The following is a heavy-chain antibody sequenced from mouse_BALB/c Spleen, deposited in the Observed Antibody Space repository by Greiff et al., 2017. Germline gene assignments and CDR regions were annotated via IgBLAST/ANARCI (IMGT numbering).Heavy chain of an antibody. CDR3: AISYGYDDAMDY. CDR1: GYTFTSYN. V-gene: IGHV1-12*01. J-gene: IGHJ4*01. D-gene: IGHD2-2*01. CDR2: IYPGNGDT. Sequence: LQESGAELVKPGASVKMSCKASGYTFTSYNMHWVKQTPGQGLEWIGAIYPGNGDTSYNQKFKGKATLTADKSSSTAYMQLSSLTSVDSAVYYCAISYGYDDAMDYWGQGTSVTVSS.